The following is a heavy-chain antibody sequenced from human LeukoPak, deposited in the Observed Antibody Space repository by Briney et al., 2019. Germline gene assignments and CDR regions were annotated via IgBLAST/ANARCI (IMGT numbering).Heavy chain of an antibody. CDR1: GFTFSSYG. CDR3: ATDSSPDY. Sequence: PGRSLRLFCAASGFTFSSYGMHWVRQAPGKGLEWVALISYDGGNKYYADSVKGRFTISRDNSKNTMYLQMNSLRAEDTAVYYCATDSSPDYWGQGTLVTVSS. D-gene: IGHD6-13*01. V-gene: IGHV3-30*03. J-gene: IGHJ4*02. CDR2: ISYDGGNK.